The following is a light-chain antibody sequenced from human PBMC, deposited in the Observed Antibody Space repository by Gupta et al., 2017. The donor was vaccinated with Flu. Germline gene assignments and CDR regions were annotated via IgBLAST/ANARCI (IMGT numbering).Light chain of an antibody. CDR3: NSYSATGALAL. V-gene: IGLV2-14*04. CDR1: SDIGSYDY. Sequence: SDIGSYDYVSWYQQSPGRAPKLMIYDVSNRPSGISDRFSGSKSGNTASLTISGLQAEDEADYYCNSYSATGALALFGGGTKVTLL. J-gene: IGLJ2*01. CDR2: DVS.